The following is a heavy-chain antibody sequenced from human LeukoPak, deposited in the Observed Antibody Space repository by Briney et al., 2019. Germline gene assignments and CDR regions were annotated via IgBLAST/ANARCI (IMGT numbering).Heavy chain of an antibody. D-gene: IGHD6-13*01. J-gene: IGHJ4*02. CDR1: GFTFSSYG. V-gene: IGHV3-30*18. Sequence: PGGSLRLSWAAAGFTFSSYGMHWVRQAPGKGLEWVAVISYDGSNKYYADSVKGRFTISRDNSKNTLYLQMNSLRAEDTAVYYCAKDSRWQQLNGLIDYWGQGTLVTVSS. CDR3: AKDSRWQQLNGLIDY. CDR2: ISYDGSNK.